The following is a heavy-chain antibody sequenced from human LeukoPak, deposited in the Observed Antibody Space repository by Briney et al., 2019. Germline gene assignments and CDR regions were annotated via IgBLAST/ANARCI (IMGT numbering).Heavy chain of an antibody. J-gene: IGHJ4*02. CDR1: GFSFSTYD. CDR3: ARTRSSGYLTFDY. Sequence: GGSLRLSCVASGFSFSTYDMYWVRQAAGRGLEWVSALGTNGDTYYLGSVRGRFTISRENGKNSLYLQMNSLRVDDSAVYYCARTRSSGYLTFDYWGQGILVTVSS. V-gene: IGHV3-13*01. CDR2: LGTNGDT. D-gene: IGHD3-22*01.